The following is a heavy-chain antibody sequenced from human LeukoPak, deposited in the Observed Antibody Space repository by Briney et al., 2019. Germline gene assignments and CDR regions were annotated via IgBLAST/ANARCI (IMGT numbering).Heavy chain of an antibody. CDR2: IYNSGST. J-gene: IGHJ4*02. V-gene: IGHV4-59*08. Sequence: SVTLSLTCTVSGGSISLYYWSWIRQPPGKGLEWIGFIYNSGSTNYNPSLKSRVTMSVDTSKNQFSLKLSSVTAADTAVYYCARHGGSYSFDSWGQGTLVTVSS. D-gene: IGHD1-26*01. CDR3: ARHGGSYSFDS. CDR1: GGSISLYY.